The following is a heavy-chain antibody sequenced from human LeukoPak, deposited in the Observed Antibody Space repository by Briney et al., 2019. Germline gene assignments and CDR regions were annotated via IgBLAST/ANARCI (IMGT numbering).Heavy chain of an antibody. CDR1: GGSISSYY. Sequence: SETLSLTCTVSGGSISSYYWSWIRQPAGKGLEWIGRIYTSGSTNYNPSLKSRVTMSVDTSKNQFSLKLSSVTAADTAAYYCARGRRITMARGVSRVNPFDIWGQGTMVTVSS. J-gene: IGHJ3*02. CDR2: IYTSGST. D-gene: IGHD3-10*01. V-gene: IGHV4-4*07. CDR3: ARGRRITMARGVSRVNPFDI.